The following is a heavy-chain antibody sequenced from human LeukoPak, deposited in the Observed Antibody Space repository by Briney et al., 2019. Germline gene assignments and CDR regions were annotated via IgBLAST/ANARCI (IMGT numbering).Heavy chain of an antibody. V-gene: IGHV4-39*07. CDR3: VRGGMGIAFDY. CDR1: GGSISSNSYY. D-gene: IGHD2-2*03. J-gene: IGHJ4*02. CDR2: IYYSGST. Sequence: SETLSLTCAVSGGSISSNSYYWGWIRQPPGKGLEWIGSIYYSGSTYYNPSLKSRVTISVDTSKNQFSLKLSSVTAADTAVYYCVRGGMGIAFDYWGQGTLVTVSS.